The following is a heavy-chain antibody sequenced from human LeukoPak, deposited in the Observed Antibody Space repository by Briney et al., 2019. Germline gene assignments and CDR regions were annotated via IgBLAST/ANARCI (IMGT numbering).Heavy chain of an antibody. V-gene: IGHV5-51*01. CDR2: IHPCDSDT. J-gene: IGHJ3*02. CDR1: GYTFTAYW. D-gene: IGHD1-26*01. Sequence: GESLRISCQGSGYTFTAYWIGWVRQMPGKGREWVGVIHPCDSDTRYSPSFQGQVTISADKSITAAYLQWSSLKASDTAIYYCGRHQHSGSYGAFDIWGQGTMVTVSS. CDR3: GRHQHSGSYGAFDI.